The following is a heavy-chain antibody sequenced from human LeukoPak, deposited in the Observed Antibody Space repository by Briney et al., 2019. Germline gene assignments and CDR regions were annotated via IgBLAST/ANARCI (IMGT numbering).Heavy chain of an antibody. CDR2: INHSGST. Sequence: SETQSLTCAVYGGSFSGYYWSWIRQPPGKGLEWIGEINHSGSTNYNPSLKSRVTISVDTSKNQFSLKLSSVTAADAAVYYCARDCSGGSCYKGSFDYWGQGTLVTVSS. CDR3: ARDCSGGSCYKGSFDY. CDR1: GGSFSGYY. J-gene: IGHJ4*02. V-gene: IGHV4-34*01. D-gene: IGHD2-15*01.